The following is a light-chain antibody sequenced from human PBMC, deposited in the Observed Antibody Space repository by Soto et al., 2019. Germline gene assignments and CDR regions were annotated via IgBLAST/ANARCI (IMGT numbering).Light chain of an antibody. V-gene: IGLV1-51*01. CDR3: GAWDSSLHAGV. CDR1: NSNIGNNY. Sequence: QSVLTQPPSVSAAPGQKVTISCSGSNSNIGNNYVSWYQQFPGTAPKVLIYDNNKRPSGIPDRFSGSKSATSATLVITGLQTGDEADYYCGAWDSSLHAGVFGGGTKPPS. J-gene: IGLJ2*01. CDR2: DNN.